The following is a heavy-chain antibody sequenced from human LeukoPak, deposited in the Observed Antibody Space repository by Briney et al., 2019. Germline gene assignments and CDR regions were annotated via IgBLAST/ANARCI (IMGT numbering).Heavy chain of an antibody. CDR3: ARGVAVAGDFDY. J-gene: IGHJ4*02. CDR2: IYYSGST. V-gene: IGHV4-59*01. CDR1: GGSISSYC. Sequence: PSETLSLTCTVSGGSISSYCWSWIRQPPGKGLEWIGYIYYSGSTNYNPSLKSRVTISVDTSKNQFSLKLSSVTAADTAVYYCARGVAVAGDFDYWGQGTLVTVSS. D-gene: IGHD6-19*01.